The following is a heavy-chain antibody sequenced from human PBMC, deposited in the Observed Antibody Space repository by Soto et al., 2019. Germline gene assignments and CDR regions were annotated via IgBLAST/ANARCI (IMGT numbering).Heavy chain of an antibody. CDR3: ARDSRDGYSSSWYYYYYYGMDV. D-gene: IGHD6-13*01. V-gene: IGHV3-30-3*01. Sequence: GGSLRPACAASGFTFSSYAMHWVRQAPGKGLEWVAVISYDGSNKYYADSVKGRFTISRDNSKNTLYLQMNSLRAEDTAVYYCARDSRDGYSSSWYYYYYYGMDVWGQGTTVTVSS. CDR2: ISYDGSNK. J-gene: IGHJ6*02. CDR1: GFTFSSYA.